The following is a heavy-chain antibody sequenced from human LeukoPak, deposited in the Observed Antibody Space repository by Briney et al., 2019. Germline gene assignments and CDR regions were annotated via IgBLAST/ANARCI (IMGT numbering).Heavy chain of an antibody. CDR2: ISAYNGNT. J-gene: IGHJ4*01. CDR1: GYTFTSYG. Sequence: GASVKVSCKASGYTFTSYGISWVRQAPGQGLEWMGWISAYNGNTNYAQKLQGRVTMTTDTSTSTAYMELRSLRSDDTALYYCARGDLNYYGSGSYYNGDYWGQGTLVTVSS. V-gene: IGHV1-18*01. CDR3: ARGDLNYYGSGSYYNGDY. D-gene: IGHD3-10*01.